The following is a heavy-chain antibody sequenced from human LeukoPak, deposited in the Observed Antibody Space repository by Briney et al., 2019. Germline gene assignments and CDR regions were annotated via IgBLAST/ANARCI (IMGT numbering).Heavy chain of an antibody. Sequence: PSETLSLTCTVSGGSISSSSYYWGWIRQPPGKGLEWIGSIYYSGSTYYNPSLKSRVTISVDTSKNQFSLKPSSVTAADTAVYYCARTHTYYDFWSGYYYYYYMDVWGKGTTVTVSS. V-gene: IGHV4-39*01. J-gene: IGHJ6*03. CDR2: IYYSGST. D-gene: IGHD3-3*01. CDR1: GGSISSSSYY. CDR3: ARTHTYYDFWSGYYYYYYMDV.